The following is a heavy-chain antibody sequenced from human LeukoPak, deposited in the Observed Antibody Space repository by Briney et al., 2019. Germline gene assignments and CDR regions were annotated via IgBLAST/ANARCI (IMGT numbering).Heavy chain of an antibody. Sequence: GGSLRLSCAASGFTVGNSYMGWVRQAPGKGLEWVSMNYGAGTTDCADSVKGRFTISRDSSTNTLYLQMNSLSAGDTAVYFCAKIVSDTNGWYHFDYWGQGALVTVSS. CDR2: NYGAGTT. V-gene: IGHV3-66*01. D-gene: IGHD6-19*01. CDR1: GFTVGNSY. CDR3: AKIVSDTNGWYHFDY. J-gene: IGHJ4*02.